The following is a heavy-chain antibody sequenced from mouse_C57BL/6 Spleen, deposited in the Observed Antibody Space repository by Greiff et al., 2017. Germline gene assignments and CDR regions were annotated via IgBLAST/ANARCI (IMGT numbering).Heavy chain of an antibody. Sequence: VQLKESGPGLVKPSQSLSLTCSVTGYSITSGYYWNWIRQFPGNKLEWMGYISYDGSNNYNPSLKNRISITRDTSKNQFFLKLNSVTTEDTATYYCARDHGYYYFDYWGQGTTRTVSS. CDR1: GYSITSGYY. D-gene: IGHD2-3*01. V-gene: IGHV3-6*01. CDR2: ISYDGSN. J-gene: IGHJ2*01. CDR3: ARDHGYYYFDY.